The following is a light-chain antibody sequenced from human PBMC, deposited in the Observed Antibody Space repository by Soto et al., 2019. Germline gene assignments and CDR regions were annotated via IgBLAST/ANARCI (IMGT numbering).Light chain of an antibody. CDR1: QSVDSNY. CDR3: QQYGGSPLFT. Sequence: EIVLTQSPGTLSLSPGERATLSCRASQSVDSNYLAWYQQKPGQAPRLLIYATSSRATGIPDRFSGGGSGTDLTLTISRLEPEDFAVYYCQQYGGSPLFTFGPGTKVDTK. CDR2: ATS. V-gene: IGKV3-20*01. J-gene: IGKJ3*01.